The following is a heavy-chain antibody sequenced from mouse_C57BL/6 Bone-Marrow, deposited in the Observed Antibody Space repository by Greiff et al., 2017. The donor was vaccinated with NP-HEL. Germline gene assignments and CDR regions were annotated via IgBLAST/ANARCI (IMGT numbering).Heavy chain of an antibody. J-gene: IGHJ2*01. CDR3: ARDYGNPGDY. CDR1: GFNIKNTY. CDR2: REPANGNT. D-gene: IGHD2-1*01. Sequence: EVQLQQSVAELVRPGASVKLSCTASGFNIKNTYRHWVKQRPEQGGEGRGRREPANGNTKYAPKFQGKATITADTASNTAYLQLSSLTSEDTAIYYCARDYGNPGDYWGQGTTLTVSS. V-gene: IGHV14-3*01.